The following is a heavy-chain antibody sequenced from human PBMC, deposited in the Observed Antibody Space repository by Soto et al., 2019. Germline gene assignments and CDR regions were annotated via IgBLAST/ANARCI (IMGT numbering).Heavy chain of an antibody. J-gene: IGHJ4*02. CDR2: IVVGSGNT. V-gene: IGHV1-58*01. CDR1: GFTFTSSA. D-gene: IGHD3-3*01. Sequence: SVKVSCKASGFTFTSSAVQWVRQARGQRLEWIGWIVVGSGNTNYAQKFQERVTITRDMSTSTAYMELSSLRSEDTAVYYCAAWDNDFWSAAGHWGQGTLVTVSS. CDR3: AAWDNDFWSAAGH.